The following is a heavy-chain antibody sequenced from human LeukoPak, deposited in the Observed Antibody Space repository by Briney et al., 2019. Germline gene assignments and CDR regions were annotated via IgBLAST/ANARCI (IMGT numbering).Heavy chain of an antibody. V-gene: IGHV6-1*01. CDR3: ASSKVWGYWYFDL. CDR1: GDSVSSNSAA. Sequence: SQTLSLTCAISGDSVSSNSAAWNWIRQSPSRGLEWLGRTFYRSKWYNDYAVSVKSRITINPDTPKNQFSLQLNSVTPEDTAVYYCASSKVWGYWYFDLWGRGTLVTVSS. D-gene: IGHD7-27*01. J-gene: IGHJ2*01. CDR2: TFYRSKWYN.